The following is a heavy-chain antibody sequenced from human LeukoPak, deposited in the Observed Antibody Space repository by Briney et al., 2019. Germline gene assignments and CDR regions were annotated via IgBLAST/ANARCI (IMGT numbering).Heavy chain of an antibody. J-gene: IGHJ4*02. CDR3: ASENCSGTSCSSFDY. CDR1: GGSISSRSYY. D-gene: IGHD2-2*01. Sequence: SETLSLTCTVSGGSISSRSYYWGWIRQPPGMRLEWIRSIFYSWTTYYNPSLKSRVTISVDTSKNQFSLRLSSVTAADTAVYYCASENCSGTSCSSFDYWGQGTLVTVSS. V-gene: IGHV4-39*01. CDR2: IFYSWTT.